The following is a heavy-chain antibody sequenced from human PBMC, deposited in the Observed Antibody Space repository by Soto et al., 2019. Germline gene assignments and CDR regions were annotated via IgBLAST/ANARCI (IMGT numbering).Heavy chain of an antibody. CDR3: ARVGSKSFYYATDV. Sequence: SETLSLTCAVSGDSISSYYCMWIRQPPWKGLESIGYLYYGRSANYNPSLKSRVTLSVDTSTNQCSLTLSSMTAADTAVYYCARVGSKSFYYATDVWGQGTTVTVSS. CDR2: LYYGRSA. D-gene: IGHD4-4*01. V-gene: IGHV4-59*01. J-gene: IGHJ6*02. CDR1: GDSISSYY.